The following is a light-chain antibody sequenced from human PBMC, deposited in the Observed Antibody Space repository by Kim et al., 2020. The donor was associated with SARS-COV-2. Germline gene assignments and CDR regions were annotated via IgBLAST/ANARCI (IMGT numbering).Light chain of an antibody. Sequence: DIQMTQSPSTLSASVGDRVTITCRASQSISSCLDWYQQKPGKAPKLLIYDASSLESGVPSRFSGSGSGTEFTLTISSLQPDDFATYYCQQQNNNTACTFGQGTKVDIK. J-gene: IGKJ1*01. V-gene: IGKV1-5*01. CDR1: QSISSC. CDR2: DAS. CDR3: QQQNNNTACT.